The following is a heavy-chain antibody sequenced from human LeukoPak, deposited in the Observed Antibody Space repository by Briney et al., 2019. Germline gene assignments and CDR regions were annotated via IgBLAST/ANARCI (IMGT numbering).Heavy chain of an antibody. J-gene: IGHJ4*02. Sequence: GGSLRLSCAASGFTFSSYAMSWVRQAPGKGLEWVSAISGSGGSTYYADSVKGRFTISRDNSKNTLYLQTNSLRAEDTAVYYCAKDRSGSYYYDSSGYPDGWGQGTLVTVSS. CDR2: ISGSGGST. CDR3: AKDRSGSYYYDSSGYPDG. V-gene: IGHV3-23*01. D-gene: IGHD3-22*01. CDR1: GFTFSSYA.